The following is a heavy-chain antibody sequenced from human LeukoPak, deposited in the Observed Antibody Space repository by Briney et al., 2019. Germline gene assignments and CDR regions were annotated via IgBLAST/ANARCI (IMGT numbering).Heavy chain of an antibody. CDR2: ISGSGGST. V-gene: IGHV3-23*01. J-gene: IGHJ4*02. CDR3: AKGCGGSCYSEFDY. D-gene: IGHD2-15*01. Sequence: GGSLRLSCAASGFTFSIYAMSWVRQAPGKGLECVSGISGSGGSTYYADSVKGRFTISRDNSKNTLYLQINSLRAEDTAIYYCAKGCGGSCYSEFDYWGQGTLVTVSS. CDR1: GFTFSIYA.